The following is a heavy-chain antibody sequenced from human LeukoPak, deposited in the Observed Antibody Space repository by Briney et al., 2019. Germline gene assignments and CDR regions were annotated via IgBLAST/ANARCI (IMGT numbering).Heavy chain of an antibody. D-gene: IGHD2-2*01. V-gene: IGHV1-46*01. CDR3: ARDSHAYAYDV. CDR2: IRPGDTYT. J-gene: IGHJ6*01. Sequence: ASVKVPCKPSGYTFTTYYIHWVRQAPGQGLEWMGVIRPGDTYTNYAQKFQGRVTMTRDTSARTVYMELSSLRSADTAVYYCARDSHAYAYDVWGQGTLVTVSS. CDR1: GYTFTTYY.